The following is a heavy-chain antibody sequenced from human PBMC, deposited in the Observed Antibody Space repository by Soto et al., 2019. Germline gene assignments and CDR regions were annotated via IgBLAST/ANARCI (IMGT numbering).Heavy chain of an antibody. D-gene: IGHD6-25*01. CDR1: GVIFSSHW. V-gene: IGHV3-7*01. Sequence: EVSLRLACGTSGVIFSSHWMTWVRQAPGKGLEWVADIKPDGSDKHYVDSVKGRFTISRDNAEHSLYLQMSSLRAEDTAVYYCARLYGSVSTFDYWGQGTLVTVSS. CDR3: ARLYGSVSTFDY. CDR2: IKPDGSDK. J-gene: IGHJ4*02.